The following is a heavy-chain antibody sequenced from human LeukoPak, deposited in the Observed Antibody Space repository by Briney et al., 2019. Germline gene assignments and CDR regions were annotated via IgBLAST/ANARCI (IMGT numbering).Heavy chain of an antibody. CDR2: INPNNGDT. CDR1: GYTFTGYY. CDR3: AKEGSSGWVPNY. Sequence: ASVTVSCRASGYTFTGYYIHWVRQAPGQGREWMGWINPNNGDTNFAQKFQRRVTITRDTSISTVYMELSRLRSDDTAVYYCAKEGSSGWVPNYWGQGTLVTVSS. V-gene: IGHV1-2*02. D-gene: IGHD6-19*01. J-gene: IGHJ4*02.